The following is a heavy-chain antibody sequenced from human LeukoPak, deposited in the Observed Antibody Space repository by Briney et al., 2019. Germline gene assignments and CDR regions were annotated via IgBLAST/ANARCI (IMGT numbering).Heavy chain of an antibody. D-gene: IGHD3-16*01. V-gene: IGHV1-18*01. J-gene: IGHJ5*02. CDR1: VYTFTSYG. CDR2: ISAYNGNT. Sequence: GASVKVSCKASVYTFTSYGISWVRQAPGQGLEWRGWISAYNGNTNYAQKCQGRVTMTTDTSTSTAYMELRGLRSDDTAVYYCARTSHESVLYWSDPWGQGTLVNVSS. CDR3: ARTSHESVLYWSDP.